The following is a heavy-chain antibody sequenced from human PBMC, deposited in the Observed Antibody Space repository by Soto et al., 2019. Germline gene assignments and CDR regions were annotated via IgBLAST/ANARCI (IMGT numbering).Heavy chain of an antibody. J-gene: IGHJ6*02. D-gene: IGHD2-2*01. CDR1: GGTFSSYA. V-gene: IGHV1-69*06. CDR2: IIPIFGTA. CDR3: ARGQDIVVVPAAMVLDYYYGMDV. Sequence: QVQLVQSGAEVKKPGSSVKVSCKASGGTFSSYAISWVRQAPGQGLEWMGGIIPIFGTANYAQKFQGRVTITAEKSTSTAYMELSSLRSEDTAVYYCARGQDIVVVPAAMVLDYYYGMDVWGQGTTVTVSS.